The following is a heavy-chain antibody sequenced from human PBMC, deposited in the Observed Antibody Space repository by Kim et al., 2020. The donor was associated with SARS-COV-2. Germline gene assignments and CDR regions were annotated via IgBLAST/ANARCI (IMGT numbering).Heavy chain of an antibody. J-gene: IGHJ3*02. D-gene: IGHD2-21*02. CDR3: ARDGLGVVTATGDAFDI. Sequence: GGSLRLSCAASGFTFSSYGMHWVRQAPGKGLEWVAVIWYDGSNKYYADSVKGRFTISRDNSKNTLYLQMNSLRAEDTAVYYCARDGLGVVTATGDAFDIWGQGTMVTVSS. V-gene: IGHV3-33*08. CDR1: GFTFSSYG. CDR2: IWYDGSNK.